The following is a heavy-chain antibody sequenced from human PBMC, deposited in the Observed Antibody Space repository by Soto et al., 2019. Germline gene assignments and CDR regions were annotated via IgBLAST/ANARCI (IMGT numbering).Heavy chain of an antibody. CDR1: GDSVSSNSAA. CDR3: ARDYYYGMYI. Sequence: PSQTHSLTSAISGDSVSSNSAAWNWIRQSPSRGLEWLGRTYYRYKWYNDYAVSVKSRITIYPDTSKNQFSLQLNSVTPEDTAVYFCARDYYYGMYICGQGTTVTVSS. V-gene: IGHV6-1*01. J-gene: IGHJ6*02. CDR2: TYYRYKWYN.